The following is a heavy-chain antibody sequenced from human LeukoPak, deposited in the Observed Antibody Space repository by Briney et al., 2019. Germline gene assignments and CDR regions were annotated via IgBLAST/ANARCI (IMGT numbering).Heavy chain of an antibody. Sequence: GGPLRLSCAASGFTFDDYAMHWVRQAPGKGLEWVSGISWNSGSIGYADSVKGRFTISRDNAKNSLYLQMNSLRAEDTALYYCAKDLNEYSSSYAFDIWGQGTMVTVSS. J-gene: IGHJ3*02. CDR1: GFTFDDYA. D-gene: IGHD6-6*01. CDR2: ISWNSGSI. CDR3: AKDLNEYSSSYAFDI. V-gene: IGHV3-9*01.